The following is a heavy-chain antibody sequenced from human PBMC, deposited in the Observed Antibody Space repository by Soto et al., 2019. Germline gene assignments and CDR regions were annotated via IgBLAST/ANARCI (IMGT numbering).Heavy chain of an antibody. V-gene: IGHV1-69*13. CDR2: IIPIFGTA. CDR1: GGTFSSYA. CDR3: ARRVGQNYYDSSGCFDY. Sequence: VKVSCKASGGTFSSYAISWVRQAPGQGLEWMGGIIPIFGTANYAQKFQGRVTITADESTSTAYMELSSLRSEDTAVYYCARRVGQNYYDSSGCFDYWGQGTLVTVSS. D-gene: IGHD3-22*01. J-gene: IGHJ4*02.